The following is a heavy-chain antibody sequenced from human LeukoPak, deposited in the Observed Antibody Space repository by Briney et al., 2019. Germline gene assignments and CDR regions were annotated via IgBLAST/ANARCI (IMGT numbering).Heavy chain of an antibody. J-gene: IGHJ6*03. CDR2: IYYSGST. Sequence: PSETLSLTCTVSGGSISSSSYYWGWIRQPPGKGLEWIGSIYYSGSTYYNPSLKSRVTISVDTSKNQFSLKLSSVTAADTAVYYCARGGPHYYYYYYMDVWGKGTTVTISS. V-gene: IGHV4-39*07. CDR3: ARGGPHYYYYYYMDV. CDR1: GGSISSSSYY.